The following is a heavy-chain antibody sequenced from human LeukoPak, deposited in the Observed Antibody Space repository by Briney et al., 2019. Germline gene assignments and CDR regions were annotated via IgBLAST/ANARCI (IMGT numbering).Heavy chain of an antibody. D-gene: IGHD3-10*01. V-gene: IGHV3-30-3*01. CDR3: AKKAVGYFDY. J-gene: IGHJ4*02. CDR2: ISYDGSNK. Sequence: GGSLRLSCAASGFTFSSYAMHWVRQAPGKGLEWVAVISYDGSNKYYADSVKGRFTISRDNSKNTLYLQMNSLRAEDTAVYYCAKKAVGYFDYWGQGTLVTVSS. CDR1: GFTFSSYA.